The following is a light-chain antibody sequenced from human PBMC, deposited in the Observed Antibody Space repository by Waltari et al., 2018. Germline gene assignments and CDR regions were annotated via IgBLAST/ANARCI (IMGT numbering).Light chain of an antibody. CDR1: SSNIGAGYD. V-gene: IGLV1-40*01. Sequence: QSVLTQPPSVSGAPGQRVTISCTGSSSNIGAGYDVHWYQVLPGTAPKLLISANNIRPSGFPDRFSGSKSGTSASLAITGLQAEDEADYYCQSYDSSLTGYVVFGGGTKLTVL. CDR2: ANN. CDR3: QSYDSSLTGYVV. J-gene: IGLJ2*01.